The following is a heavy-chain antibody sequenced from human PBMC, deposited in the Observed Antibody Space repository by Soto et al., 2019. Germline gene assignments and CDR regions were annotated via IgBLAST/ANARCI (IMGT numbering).Heavy chain of an antibody. V-gene: IGHV3-23*01. CDR2: ISGSGGST. J-gene: IGHJ4*02. CDR1: GFTFSSYA. D-gene: IGHD6-13*01. CDR3: AKDPSYSRSPGFDY. Sequence: GGSLRLSGAASGFTFSSYAMSWVRQAPGKGLEWVSGISGSGGSTYYADSVKGRFTISRDNSKNTLYLQMNSLRAEDTAVYYCAKDPSYSRSPGFDYWGQGTLVTVSS.